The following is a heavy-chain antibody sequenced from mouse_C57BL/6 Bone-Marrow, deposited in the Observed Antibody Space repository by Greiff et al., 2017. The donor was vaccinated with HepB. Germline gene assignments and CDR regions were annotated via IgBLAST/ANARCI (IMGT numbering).Heavy chain of an antibody. D-gene: IGHD2-1*01. Sequence: QVQLQQSGPGLVQPSQSLSITCTVSGFSLTSYGVHWVRQSPGKGLEWLGVIWRGGSTDYNAAFMSRLSITKDNSKRQVFFKMNSLQADDTAIYYCANYYGNYDYAMDYWGQGTSVTVSS. CDR2: IWRGGST. V-gene: IGHV2-5*01. CDR1: GFSLTSYG. J-gene: IGHJ4*01. CDR3: ANYYGNYDYAMDY.